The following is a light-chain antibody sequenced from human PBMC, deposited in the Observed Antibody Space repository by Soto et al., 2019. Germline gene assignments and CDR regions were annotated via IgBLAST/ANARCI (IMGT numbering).Light chain of an antibody. V-gene: IGLV1-47*01. CDR1: SSNIGNFY. CDR2: KNN. J-gene: IGLJ7*01. Sequence: QSVLTQPPSASVTPVQRVTISCSGSSSNIGNFYVYWYQQLPGTAPKLLIYKNNQRPLGVPDRFSGSKSGTSASLAISGLRSEDAADYYCAAWDDSLSGPGVFGGGTQLTLL. CDR3: AAWDDSLSGPGV.